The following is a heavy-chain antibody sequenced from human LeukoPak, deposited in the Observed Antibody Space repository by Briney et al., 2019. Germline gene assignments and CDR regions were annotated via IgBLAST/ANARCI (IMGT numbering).Heavy chain of an antibody. CDR1: GYTFTSYA. CDR2: INTNTGNP. V-gene: IGHV7-4-1*02. Sequence: ASVKVSCKASGYTFTSYAMNWVRQAPGQGLEWMGWINTNTGNPTYAQGFTGRFVFSLDISVSTAYLQISSLKAEDTAVYYCARWQLWWEGDYYFDYWGQGTLVTVSS. CDR3: ARWQLWWEGDYYFDY. D-gene: IGHD5-18*01. J-gene: IGHJ4*02.